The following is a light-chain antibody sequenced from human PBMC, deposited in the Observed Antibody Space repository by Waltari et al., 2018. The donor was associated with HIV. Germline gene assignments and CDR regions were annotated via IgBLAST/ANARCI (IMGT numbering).Light chain of an antibody. CDR1: HSITNN. J-gene: IGKJ4*01. V-gene: IGKV3-15*01. CDR3: QQYNNWPLT. CDR2: SAS. Sequence: EIVMTQSPATLSVSPGERITLSCRASHSITNNLAWYQQKPGQPPRLLIYSASTRATGIPASFSGSGSGAEFTHTISRLQSEDFAVYYCQQYNNWPLTFGGGTKVEI.